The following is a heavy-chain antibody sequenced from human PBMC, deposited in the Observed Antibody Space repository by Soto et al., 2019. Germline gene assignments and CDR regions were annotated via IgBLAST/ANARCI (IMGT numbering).Heavy chain of an antibody. CDR1: GFAFSSYG. J-gene: IGHJ4*02. CDR3: AKDRNILVVVAPLDY. Sequence: QVQLVESGGGVVQPGRSLRLSCAASGFAFSSYGMHWVRQAPGKGLEWLALISYDGSNKYYADSVKGRFTISRDNSKNTLYLQMNSLRAEDTAVYYCAKDRNILVVVAPLDYWGQGTLITVSS. D-gene: IGHD2-15*01. CDR2: ISYDGSNK. V-gene: IGHV3-30*18.